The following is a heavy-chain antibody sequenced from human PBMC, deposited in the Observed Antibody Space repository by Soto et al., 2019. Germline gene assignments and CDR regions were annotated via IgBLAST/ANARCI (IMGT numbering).Heavy chain of an antibody. J-gene: IGHJ6*02. D-gene: IGHD3-10*01. Sequence: GESLKISCKGSGYSFTSYWIGWVRQMPGKGLEWMGRIDPSDSYTNYSPSFQGHVTISADKSISTAYLQWSSLKASDTAMYYCAILGFGELSRTYYYYGMAVWGQGTRVTVSS. CDR1: GYSFTSYW. V-gene: IGHV5-10-1*01. CDR2: IDPSDSYT. CDR3: AILGFGELSRTYYYYGMAV.